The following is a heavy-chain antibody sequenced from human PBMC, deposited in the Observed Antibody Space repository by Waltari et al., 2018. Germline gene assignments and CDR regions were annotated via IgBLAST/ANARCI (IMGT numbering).Heavy chain of an antibody. D-gene: IGHD6-19*01. Sequence: VQLVESGGGLVQPGGSLSPSCAASGFTFRSYCMNCFGQDPGKGLEWVSYISSSRSTIYYADSVKGRFTISRDNAKNSLYLQMNSLRAEDTAVYYCARDKGAKAVAGRGYWYFDLWGRGTLVTVSS. V-gene: IGHV3-48*04. J-gene: IGHJ2*01. CDR3: ARDKGAKAVAGRGYWYFDL. CDR2: ISSSRSTI. CDR1: GFTFRSYC.